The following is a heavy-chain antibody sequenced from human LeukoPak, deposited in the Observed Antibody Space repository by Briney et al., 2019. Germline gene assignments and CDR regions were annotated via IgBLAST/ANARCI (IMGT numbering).Heavy chain of an antibody. J-gene: IGHJ4*02. D-gene: IGHD3-10*01. CDR3: ARIWFGVKTFDY. V-gene: IGHV4-59*08. Sequence: PSETLSLTCSVSGGSISSYYWSWIRQPPGKGLEWIGYIYYSGSTNYNPSLMSRVTISVNTSKNQFSLKLSSVTAADTAVYYCARIWFGVKTFDYWGQGTLVTVSS. CDR2: IYYSGST. CDR1: GGSISSYY.